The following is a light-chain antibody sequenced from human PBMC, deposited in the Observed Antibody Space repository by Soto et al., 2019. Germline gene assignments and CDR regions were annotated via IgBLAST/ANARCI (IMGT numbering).Light chain of an antibody. CDR2: VAS. V-gene: IGKV1-39*01. CDR3: QQSYSARLT. CDR1: QNINRY. Sequence: DIQMNQSPSSLSASVGDRVTITCRASQNINRYLNWYQQKPGKAPKVLILVASSLESGVPSRFRGSGSGTDFTLTISSLQPEDFATYYCQQSYSARLTFGGGTKVDIK. J-gene: IGKJ4*01.